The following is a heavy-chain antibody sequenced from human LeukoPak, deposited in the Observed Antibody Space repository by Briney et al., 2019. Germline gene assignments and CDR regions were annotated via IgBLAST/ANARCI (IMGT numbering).Heavy chain of an antibody. CDR1: GYTFTSYG. D-gene: IGHD4-23*01. Sequence: GASVKVSCKASGYTFTSYGISWVRQAPGQGLEWMGWISAYNGNTNYAQKLQGRVTMTTDTSTSTAYMELRSLRSDDTAVYYCARDRYSYGGNTEYDFDYWGQGTLVTVSS. V-gene: IGHV1-18*01. CDR2: ISAYNGNT. J-gene: IGHJ4*02. CDR3: ARDRYSYGGNTEYDFDY.